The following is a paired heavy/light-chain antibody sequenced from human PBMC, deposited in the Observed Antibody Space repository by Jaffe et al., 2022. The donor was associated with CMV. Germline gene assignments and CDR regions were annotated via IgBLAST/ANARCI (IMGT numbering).Light chain of an antibody. CDR2: GAS. CDR3: QQYGSSPPIT. Sequence: EIVLTQSPGTLSLSPGERATLSCRASQSVSSSYLAWYQQKPGQAPRLLIYGASSRATGIPDRFSGSGSGTDFTLTISRLEPEDFAVYYCQQYGSSPPITFGQGTKLEIK. CDR1: QSVSSSY. J-gene: IGKJ2*01. V-gene: IGKV3-20*01.
Heavy chain of an antibody. J-gene: IGHJ6*02. Sequence: QVQLVESGGGVVQPGRSLRLSCAASGFTFSSYGMHWVRQAPGKGLEWVAVISYDGSNKYYADSVKGRFTISRDNSKNTLYLQMNSLRAEDTAVYYCATGTPDIVVVPAAKWGGRDYYYGMDVWGQGTTVTVSS. V-gene: IGHV3-30*03. CDR3: ATGTPDIVVVPAAKWGGRDYYYGMDV. CDR2: ISYDGSNK. CDR1: GFTFSSYG. D-gene: IGHD2-2*01.